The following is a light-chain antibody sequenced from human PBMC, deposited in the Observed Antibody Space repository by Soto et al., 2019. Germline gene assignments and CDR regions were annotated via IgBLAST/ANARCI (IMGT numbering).Light chain of an antibody. CDR3: QQYNSYPIT. CDR2: KAS. CDR1: QSISSW. J-gene: IGKJ5*01. Sequence: DIQVTQSPSTLSACVGDRVTITCRASQSISSWLAWYQQKPGKAPKLLIYKASSLESGVPSRFSGSGSGTEFTLTISSLQPDDFATYYCQQYNSYPITFGQGTRLEIK. V-gene: IGKV1-5*03.